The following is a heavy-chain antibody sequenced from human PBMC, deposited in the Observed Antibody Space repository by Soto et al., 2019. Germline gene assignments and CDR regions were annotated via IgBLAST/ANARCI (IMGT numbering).Heavy chain of an antibody. D-gene: IGHD6-19*01. V-gene: IGHV1-18*01. J-gene: IGHJ6*02. Sequence: QVQLVQSGAEVKKPGASVTVSCKTSGYTFSNYGINWVRQAPGQGLEWMGWISGYNGNTNYAQTVQGRVTMTTDTSTGTVYMELRSLKSDDTAIYYCSRFIMVGGWFDPNYYHGMDFWGQWTTVTVSS. CDR2: ISGYNGNT. CDR3: SRFIMVGGWFDPNYYHGMDF. CDR1: GYTFSNYG.